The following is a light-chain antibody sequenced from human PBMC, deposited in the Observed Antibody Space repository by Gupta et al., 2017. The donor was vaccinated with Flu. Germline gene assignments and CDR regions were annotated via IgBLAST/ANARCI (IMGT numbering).Light chain of an antibody. J-gene: IGKJ1*01. CDR2: RAS. Sequence: DVQMTQSPSTLSASLGDGVTITCRASESISHWVAWFQQRPEEAPKRLIYRASTLDNSVPSRFSGSGFGAKFTLTINSRQPDDFATYYCQQEDHSPWTFGQGTKV. CDR1: ESISHW. CDR3: QQEDHSPWT. V-gene: IGKV1-5*03.